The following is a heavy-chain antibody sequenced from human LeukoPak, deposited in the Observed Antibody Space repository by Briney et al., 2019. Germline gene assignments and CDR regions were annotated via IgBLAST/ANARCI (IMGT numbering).Heavy chain of an antibody. CDR2: ISSSGSTI. CDR3: ARDYGYLNYYYYYMDV. J-gene: IGHJ6*03. Sequence: GGSLRLSCAASGFTFSSYEMNWVRQAPGKGLEWVSYISSSGSTIYYADSVKGRFTISRDNAKNSLYLQMNSLRAEDTAVYYCARDYGYLNYYYYYMDVWGKGTTVTVSS. V-gene: IGHV3-48*03. CDR1: GFTFSSYE. D-gene: IGHD5-18*01.